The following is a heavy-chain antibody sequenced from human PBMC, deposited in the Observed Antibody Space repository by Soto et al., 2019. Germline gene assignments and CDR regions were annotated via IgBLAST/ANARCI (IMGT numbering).Heavy chain of an antibody. J-gene: IGHJ4*02. CDR2: ISGYNGNT. Sequence: QVQLVQSGAEVKKPGASVKVSCKASGYTFSNYAFSWVRQAPGQGLEWMGWISGYNGNTNYAQKLQGRVIMTTDTSTSTAYMELRSLRSDDTALYYCARDQGYGSYDYRGQGALVTVSS. D-gene: IGHD3-10*01. V-gene: IGHV1-18*01. CDR3: ARDQGYGSYDY. CDR1: GYTFSNYA.